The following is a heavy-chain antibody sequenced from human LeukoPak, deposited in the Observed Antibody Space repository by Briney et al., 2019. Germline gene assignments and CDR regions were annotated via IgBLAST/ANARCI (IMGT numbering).Heavy chain of an antibody. J-gene: IGHJ4*02. D-gene: IGHD3-22*01. CDR1: GGSISSGSYY. Sequence: SETLSLTCTVSGGSISSGSYYWSWIRQPAGKGLEWIGRIYTSGSTNYNPSLKSRVTISVDTSKNQFSLKLISVTAADTAVYYCASFLAGYYYDSSGFLGIGIDYWGQGTLVTVSS. CDR2: IYTSGST. V-gene: IGHV4-61*02. CDR3: ASFLAGYYYDSSGFLGIGIDY.